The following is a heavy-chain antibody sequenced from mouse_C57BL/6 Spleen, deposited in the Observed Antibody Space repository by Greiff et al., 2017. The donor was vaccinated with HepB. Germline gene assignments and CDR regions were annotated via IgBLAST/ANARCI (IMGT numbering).Heavy chain of an antibody. CDR2: IYPGSGST. V-gene: IGHV1-55*01. CDR3: AREDYDVGY. Sequence: VQLQQPGAELVKPGASVKMSCQASGYPFTSYRITWVKQRPGQGLEWIGDIYPGSGSTNYNEKFKSKATLTVDTSSSTAYMQLSSLTSEGSAVYYCAREDYDVGYWGKGTTLTVSS. J-gene: IGHJ2*01. D-gene: IGHD2-4*01. CDR1: GYPFTSYR.